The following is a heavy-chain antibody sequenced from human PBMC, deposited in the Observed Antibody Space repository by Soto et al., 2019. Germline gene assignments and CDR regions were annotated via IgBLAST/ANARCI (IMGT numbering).Heavy chain of an antibody. CDR1: GFTFRSYS. V-gene: IGHV3-23*01. Sequence: GGSLILSCAASGFTFRSYSMSWVRQAPGKGLEWVSAISGSGGSTYYADSVKGRFTISRDNSKNTLYLQMNSLRAEDTAVYYCAKEGDCSSTSCYVPFDYWGQGTLVTVSS. CDR3: AKEGDCSSTSCYVPFDY. D-gene: IGHD2-2*01. J-gene: IGHJ4*02. CDR2: ISGSGGST.